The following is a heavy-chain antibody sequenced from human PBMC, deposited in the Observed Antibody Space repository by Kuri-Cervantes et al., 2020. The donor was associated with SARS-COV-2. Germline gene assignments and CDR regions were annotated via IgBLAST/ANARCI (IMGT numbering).Heavy chain of an antibody. V-gene: IGHV4-38-2*02. CDR1: GGSISSYY. J-gene: IGHJ4*02. CDR2: IYHSGST. CDR3: ARGPTTYYYDSSGEIGLDY. Sequence: SETLSLTCTVSGGSISSYYWGWIRQPPGKGLEWIGSIYHSGSTYYNPSLKSRVTISVDTSKNQFSLKLSSVTAADTTVYYCARGPTTYYYDSSGEIGLDYWGQGTLVTVSS. D-gene: IGHD3-22*01.